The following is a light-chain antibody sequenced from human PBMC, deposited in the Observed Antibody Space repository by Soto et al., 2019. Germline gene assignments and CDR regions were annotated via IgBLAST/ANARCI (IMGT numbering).Light chain of an antibody. V-gene: IGKV1-9*01. CDR3: QHYNSYSEA. CDR2: AAS. CDR1: QDIAIY. Sequence: IQLTQSPSSLSASVGERVTITCRASQDIAIYLAWYQQKPGEAPKLLIYAASTLYGGVPSRFSGSGSGTEFTLTISSLQPDDFATYYCQHYNSYSEAVGQGTKVDIK. J-gene: IGKJ1*01.